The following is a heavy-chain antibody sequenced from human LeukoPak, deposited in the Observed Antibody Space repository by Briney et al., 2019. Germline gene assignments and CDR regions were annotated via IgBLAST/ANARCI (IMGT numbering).Heavy chain of an antibody. Sequence: SVKVSCKASGGTFSSYAISWVRQAPGRGLEWMGGIIPIFGTANYAQKFQGRVTITTDESTSTAYMELSSLRAEDTAVYYCARVPYGATNFDYWGQGTLVTVSS. D-gene: IGHD1-26*01. J-gene: IGHJ4*02. V-gene: IGHV1-69*05. CDR2: IIPIFGTA. CDR3: ARVPYGATNFDY. CDR1: GGTFSSYA.